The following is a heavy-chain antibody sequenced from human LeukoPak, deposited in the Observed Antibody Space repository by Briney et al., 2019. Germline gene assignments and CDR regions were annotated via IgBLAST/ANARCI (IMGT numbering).Heavy chain of an antibody. D-gene: IGHD2-15*01. CDR3: ARGRYCSGGSCYSGCFDP. Sequence: ASVKVSCRASGYTFTGYYMHWVRQAPGQGLEWMGWINPNSGGTNYAQKFQGRVTMTRDTSISTAYMELSRLRSDDTAVYYCARGRYCSGGSCYSGCFDPWGQGTLVTVSS. J-gene: IGHJ5*02. V-gene: IGHV1-2*02. CDR2: INPNSGGT. CDR1: GYTFTGYY.